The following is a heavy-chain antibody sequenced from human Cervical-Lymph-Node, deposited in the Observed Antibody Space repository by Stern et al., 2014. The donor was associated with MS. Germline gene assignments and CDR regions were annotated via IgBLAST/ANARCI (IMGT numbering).Heavy chain of an antibody. CDR2: ISNDGNEK. CDR1: GFTLRSYG. V-gene: IGHV3-30*18. CDR3: AKDRLFCSGGGCYAMDV. D-gene: IGHD2-15*01. J-gene: IGHJ6*02. Sequence: AQLVESGGGVVQPGRSLRLSCAASGFTLRSYGMPWVRQAPGKGLESVAVISNDGNEKYYTDSVKGRFTISRDNSKNTLYLQMNSLRTEDTAVYYCAKDRLFCSGGGCYAMDVWGQGTTVTVSS.